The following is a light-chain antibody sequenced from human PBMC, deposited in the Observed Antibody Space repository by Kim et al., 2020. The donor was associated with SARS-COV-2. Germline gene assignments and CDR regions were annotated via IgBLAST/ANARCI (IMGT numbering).Light chain of an antibody. CDR2: DAS. J-gene: IGKJ3*01. CDR1: QDIKKS. CDR3: QQYHNLPIT. Sequence: DIQMTQSPSSLSATVGDRVTITCQASQDIKKSLVWYQQHTGKAPKLLIYDASTLEPGVLPRFSGSGSGTDFTFTISSLQPEDVATYYCQQYHNLPITFGPGTKVDIK. V-gene: IGKV1-33*01.